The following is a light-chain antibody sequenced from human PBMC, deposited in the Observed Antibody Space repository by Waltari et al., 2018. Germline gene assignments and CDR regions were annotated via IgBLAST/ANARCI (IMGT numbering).Light chain of an antibody. CDR1: QGISSY. CDR3: QQSYSTPYT. Sequence: DIQMTQSPSSLSASVGDRVTSTCRDSQGISSYLNWYQQKPGKAPKLLIYAASSLQSGVPSRFSGSGSETDFTLTITSLQPEDFATYSCQQSYSTPYTFGQGTKLGI. J-gene: IGKJ2*01. V-gene: IGKV1-39*01. CDR2: AAS.